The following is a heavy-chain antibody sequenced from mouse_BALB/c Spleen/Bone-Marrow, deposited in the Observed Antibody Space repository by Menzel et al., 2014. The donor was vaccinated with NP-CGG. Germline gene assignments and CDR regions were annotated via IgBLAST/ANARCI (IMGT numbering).Heavy chain of an antibody. J-gene: IGHJ4*01. CDR3: ARYGYFYAMDY. CDR2: IWAGGST. D-gene: IGHD2-2*01. CDR1: GFSLTSYG. Sequence: VQVVESGPGLVSPSQSLSITCTVSGFSLTSYGVHWVRQPPGKGMEWLGVIWAGGSTNYNSALMSRLSIGKDNSKSQVFLKMNSLQTDDTAMYYCARYGYFYAMDYWGQGTSVTVSS. V-gene: IGHV2-9*02.